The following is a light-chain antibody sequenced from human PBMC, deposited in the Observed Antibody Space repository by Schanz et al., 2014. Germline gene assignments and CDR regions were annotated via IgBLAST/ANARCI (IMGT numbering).Light chain of an antibody. V-gene: IGKV3-15*01. Sequence: EIVLTQSPGTLSLSPGERATLSCRASQSVRSNFLAWYQQKPGQAPRLIIHGASSRATGIPPRFSGSMSGTEFTLTIDSLQSEDFAVYYCQQFNKWPPTFGPGTKVEIK. CDR3: QQFNKWPPT. CDR1: QSVRSN. J-gene: IGKJ1*01. CDR2: GAS.